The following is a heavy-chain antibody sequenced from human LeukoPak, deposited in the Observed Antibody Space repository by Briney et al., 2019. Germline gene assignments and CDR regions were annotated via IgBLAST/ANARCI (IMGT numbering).Heavy chain of an antibody. D-gene: IGHD3-22*01. CDR2: ISSSGGST. V-gene: IGHV3-23*01. CDR3: AKYGKYYYDSSGYSDA. Sequence: GGSLRLSCVASGFTFSSYAMSWVRHAPGKGLEWVSAISSSGGSTNYADSVKGRFTISRDNSKNTLYLQMNSLRVEDTAVYYCAKYGKYYYDSSGYSDAWGQGALVTVSS. CDR1: GFTFSSYA. J-gene: IGHJ5*02.